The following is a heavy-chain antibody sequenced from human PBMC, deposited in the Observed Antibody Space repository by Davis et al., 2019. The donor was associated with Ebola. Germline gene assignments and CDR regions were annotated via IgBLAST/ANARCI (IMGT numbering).Heavy chain of an antibody. D-gene: IGHD5-18*01. Sequence: PGGSLRLSCAASGFTFSSYAMHWVRQAPGKGLEWVAVISYDGSNKYYADSVRGRFSISRDNSKNTLFLQMSFLRAEDTAIYYCARDRGGSSDDNPKDPPIRGYYYGYGGDQSHYGMDVWGKGTTVTVSS. V-gene: IGHV3-30*14. CDR3: ARDRGGSSDDNPKDPPIRGYYYGYGGDQSHYGMDV. J-gene: IGHJ6*04. CDR2: ISYDGSNK. CDR1: GFTFSSYA.